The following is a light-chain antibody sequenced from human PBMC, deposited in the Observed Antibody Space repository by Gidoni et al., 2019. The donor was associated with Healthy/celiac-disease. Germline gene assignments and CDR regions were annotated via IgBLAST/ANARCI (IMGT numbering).Light chain of an antibody. CDR1: QSISSY. CDR3: QQSYSTPFT. CDR2: AAS. J-gene: IGKJ3*01. V-gene: IGKV1-39*01. Sequence: PSSLSASVGDRVTITCRASQSISSYLNWYQQKPGKAPKLLIYAASSLQSGVPSRFSGSGSGTDFTLTISSLQPEDFATYYCQQSYSTPFTFGPGTKVDIK.